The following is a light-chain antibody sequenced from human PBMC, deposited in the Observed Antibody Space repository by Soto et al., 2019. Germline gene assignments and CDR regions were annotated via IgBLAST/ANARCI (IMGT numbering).Light chain of an antibody. CDR1: QSVSSAY. Sequence: EIVLTQSPGTLSLSPGERATLSCRASQSVSSAYLAWYQHKPGQPPTLLIYAASSRVTGIPDRFSGSGSGTDFTLTISRLEPEDFAVYYCQLYGSSSTWTFGQGTKVEI. V-gene: IGKV3-20*01. CDR3: QLYGSSSTWT. CDR2: AAS. J-gene: IGKJ1*01.